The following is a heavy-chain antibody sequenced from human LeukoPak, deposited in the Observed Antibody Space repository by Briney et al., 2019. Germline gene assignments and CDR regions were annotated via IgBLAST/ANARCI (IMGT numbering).Heavy chain of an antibody. Sequence: GGSLRLSCAASGFIFTSHAMNWVRQAPGKGLEWVSGISGSGGSTYYAGSVKGRFTISRDNSKNTLYMQMSSLRAEETAVYYCAKGFRSGTYPLDYWGQGTLVTVSS. D-gene: IGHD3-10*01. J-gene: IGHJ4*02. V-gene: IGHV3-23*01. CDR1: GFIFTSHA. CDR3: AKGFRSGTYPLDY. CDR2: ISGSGGST.